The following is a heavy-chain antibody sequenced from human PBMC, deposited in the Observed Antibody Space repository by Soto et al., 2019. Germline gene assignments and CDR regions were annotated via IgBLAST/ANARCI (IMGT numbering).Heavy chain of an antibody. V-gene: IGHV3-30*18. CDR3: GKDRRSGGYEGLEY. J-gene: IGHJ4*02. CDR2: VSHDGRIK. CDR1: GFIFNNYG. Sequence: QVQLVESGGGVVQPGRSLSLTCAASGFIFNNYGMHWVRQAPGKGLEWVATVSHDGRIKYYGDSVKGRFNISRDNSKHMVQLQMSSPRPEDTAGYYWGKDRRSGGYEGLEYLGQGGPVTVSS. D-gene: IGHD6-19*01.